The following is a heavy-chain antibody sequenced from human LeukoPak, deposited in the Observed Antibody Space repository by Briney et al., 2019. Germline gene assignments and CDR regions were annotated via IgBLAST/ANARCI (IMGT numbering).Heavy chain of an antibody. V-gene: IGHV1-2*02. CDR3: ARDLEWSNYYFDY. D-gene: IGHD3-3*01. CDR2: INPNSGGT. J-gene: IGHJ4*02. CDR1: GYTFTGYY. Sequence: PLASVKVSCKASGYTFTGYYMHWVRQAPGQGLEWMGWINPNSGGTNYAQKFQGRVTMTRDTSISTAYMELSRLRSGDTAVYYCARDLEWSNYYFDYWGQGTLVTVSS.